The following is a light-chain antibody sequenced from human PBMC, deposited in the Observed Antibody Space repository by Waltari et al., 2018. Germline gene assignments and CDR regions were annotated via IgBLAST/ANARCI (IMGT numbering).Light chain of an antibody. CDR2: DAS. Sequence: DIQMTQSPSSLSASVGDRVTITCQASQDISNYLNWYQQKPGKAPKLLIYDASNLETGVPSRFSGSGSGTDFILTISSLQPEDIATYYCQQYENLPPFFGQGTKLEIK. CDR3: QQYENLPPF. V-gene: IGKV1-33*01. CDR1: QDISNY. J-gene: IGKJ2*01.